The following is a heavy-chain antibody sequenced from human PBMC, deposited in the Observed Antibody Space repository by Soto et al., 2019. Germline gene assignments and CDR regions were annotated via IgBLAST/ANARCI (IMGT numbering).Heavy chain of an antibody. CDR2: IYYSGST. J-gene: IGHJ2*01. D-gene: IGHD4-17*01. V-gene: IGHV4-31*03. CDR1: GGSISSGGYY. CDR3: ARGRYGDYVTWYFDL. Sequence: QVQLQESGPGLVKPSQTLSLTCTVSGGSISSGGYYWSWIRQHPGKGLEWIGYIYYSGSTYYNPSLKSRVTISADTSKNQFSLKLSSVTAADTAVYYCARGRYGDYVTWYFDLWGRGTLVTVSS.